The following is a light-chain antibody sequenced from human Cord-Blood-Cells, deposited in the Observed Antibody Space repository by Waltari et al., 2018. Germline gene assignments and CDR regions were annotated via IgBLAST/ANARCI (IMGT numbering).Light chain of an antibody. CDR3: QQYYSTPRT. V-gene: IGKV4-1*01. Sequence: DIVMTQSPDSLAVSLGERATINCKSSQSVLYSSNNKNYLAWYQQKPGQPPKLLIYWATTRESGFPDRFGGSGSGTDFTLPISSLRAKDVAVYYCQQYYSTPRTFGQGTKVEIK. CDR2: WAT. J-gene: IGKJ1*01. CDR1: QSVLYSSNNKNY.